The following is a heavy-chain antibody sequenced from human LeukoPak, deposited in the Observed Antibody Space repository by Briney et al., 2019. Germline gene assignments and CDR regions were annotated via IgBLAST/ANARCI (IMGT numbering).Heavy chain of an antibody. Sequence: GGSLRLSCTTSGFTFGDYALTWVRQAPGKGLEWVGFHRSKAYGGTTEYTASVKGRFTISRDDSKGIAYLQMNSLKTEDTAVYYCSRDQTPYYWGQGTLVTVSS. V-gene: IGHV3-49*04. J-gene: IGHJ4*02. CDR1: GFTFGDYA. CDR3: SRDQTPYY. CDR2: HRSKAYGGTT.